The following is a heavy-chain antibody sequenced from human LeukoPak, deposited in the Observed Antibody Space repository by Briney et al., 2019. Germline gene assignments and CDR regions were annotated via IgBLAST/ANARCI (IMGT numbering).Heavy chain of an antibody. V-gene: IGHV4-34*01. CDR1: GGSFSGYY. CDR2: INHSGST. CDR3: ARGFRITMVRGVIITPYFDY. D-gene: IGHD3-10*01. Sequence: SETLSLTCAVYGGSFSGYYWSWIRHPPGKGLEWIGEINHSGSTNYNPSLKSRVTISVDTSKNQFSLKLSSVTAADTAVYYCARGFRITMVRGVIITPYFDYWGQGTLVTVSS. J-gene: IGHJ4*02.